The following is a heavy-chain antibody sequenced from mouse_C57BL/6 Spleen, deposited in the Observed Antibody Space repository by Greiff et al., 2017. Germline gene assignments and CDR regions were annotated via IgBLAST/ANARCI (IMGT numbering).Heavy chain of an antibody. CDR2: ISSGSSTI. D-gene: IGHD2-5*01. Sequence: EVQRVESGGGLVKPGGSLKLSCAASGFTFSDYGMHWVRQAPEKGLEWVAYISSGSSTIYYADTVKGRFTISGDNSKNTLFLQMTSLRSEDTAMYYCARRYYSNWFAYWGQGTLVTVSA. CDR3: ARRYYSNWFAY. J-gene: IGHJ3*01. V-gene: IGHV5-17*01. CDR1: GFTFSDYG.